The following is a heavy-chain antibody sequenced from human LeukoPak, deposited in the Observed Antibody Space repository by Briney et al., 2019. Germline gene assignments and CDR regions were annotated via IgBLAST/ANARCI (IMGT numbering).Heavy chain of an antibody. V-gene: IGHV4-61*02. Sequence: SETLSLTCTVSGGSISSGSYYWSWIRQPAGKGLEWIGRIYTSGSTNYNPSLKSRVTISVDTSKNQFSLKLSSVTAADTAVYYCARDRCSGGSCYPFDYWGQGTLVTVSS. CDR3: ARDRCSGGSCYPFDY. D-gene: IGHD2-15*01. J-gene: IGHJ4*02. CDR2: IYTSGST. CDR1: GGSISSGSYY.